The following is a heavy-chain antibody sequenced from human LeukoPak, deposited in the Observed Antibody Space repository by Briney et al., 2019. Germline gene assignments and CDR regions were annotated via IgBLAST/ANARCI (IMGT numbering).Heavy chain of an antibody. CDR3: ARYGMVRGVIRAVDY. V-gene: IGHV1-2*02. Sequence: ASVKVSCKASGYTFTGNYMHWVRQAPGQGLEWMGWINPNSGGTNYAQKFQGRVTMTRDTSIGTAYMELNRLRSDDTAVYYCARYGMVRGVIRAVDYWGQGTLVTVSS. CDR2: INPNSGGT. J-gene: IGHJ4*02. D-gene: IGHD3-10*01. CDR1: GYTFTGNY.